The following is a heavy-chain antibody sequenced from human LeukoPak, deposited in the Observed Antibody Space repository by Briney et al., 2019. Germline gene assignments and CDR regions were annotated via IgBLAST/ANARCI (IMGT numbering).Heavy chain of an antibody. CDR1: GFTFSNYA. Sequence: GGSLRLSCAASGFTFSNYAIHWVRQAPGKGLDWVAVISYDGNNRYYADSVKDRFTISRDNSKNTLYLQMNSLRAEDTAVYYCAKVVPAVYYYYYGMDVWGQGTTVTVSS. D-gene: IGHD2-2*01. CDR3: AKVVPAVYYYYYGMDV. V-gene: IGHV3-30-3*01. CDR2: ISYDGNNR. J-gene: IGHJ6*02.